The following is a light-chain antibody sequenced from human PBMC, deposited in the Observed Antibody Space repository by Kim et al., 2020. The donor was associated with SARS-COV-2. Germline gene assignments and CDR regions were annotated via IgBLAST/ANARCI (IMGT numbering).Light chain of an antibody. V-gene: IGKV1-39*01. CDR3: QQSYSTPIT. J-gene: IGKJ5*01. CDR1: QTVTNY. CDR2: VVS. Sequence: ASVGHRVTITCRASQTVTNYLNWYHHKPGKAPKLLIYVVSSLQSWVPSRFSGSGSGTDFTLSISSLQPEDFATYYCQQSYSTPITFGQGTRLEIK.